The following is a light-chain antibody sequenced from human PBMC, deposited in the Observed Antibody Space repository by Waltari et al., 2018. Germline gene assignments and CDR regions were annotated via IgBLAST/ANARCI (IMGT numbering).Light chain of an antibody. J-gene: IGLJ2*01. V-gene: IGLV2-8*01. CDR2: EVN. Sequence: QSALTQPPSASGSPGQSVPFSSPGTSSNVGGYDYVSWYQQHPGKAPKLMIFEVNKEPSGVLDRFSGSKSGNTASLTISGLQPEDEADYYCSSYAGSNNFVVFGGGTKLTVL. CDR3: SSYAGSNNFVV. CDR1: SSNVGGYDY.